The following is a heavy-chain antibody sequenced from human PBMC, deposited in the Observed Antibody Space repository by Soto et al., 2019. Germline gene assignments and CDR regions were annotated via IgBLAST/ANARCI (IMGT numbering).Heavy chain of an antibody. CDR2: ISGSGGST. V-gene: IGHV3-23*01. CDR1: GFTFSSYA. CDR3: AKTVVAVNYYYDMDV. D-gene: IGHD2-15*01. J-gene: IGHJ6*02. Sequence: GGSLRLSCAASGFTFSSYAMSWVRQAPGKGLEWVSAISGSGGSTYYADSVKGRFTISRDNSKNTLYLQMNSLRAEDTAVHYCAKTVVAVNYYYDMDVWGQGTTVTAP.